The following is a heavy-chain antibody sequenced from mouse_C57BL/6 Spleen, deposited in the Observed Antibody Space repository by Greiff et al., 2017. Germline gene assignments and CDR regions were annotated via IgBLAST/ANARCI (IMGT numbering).Heavy chain of an antibody. V-gene: IGHV5-9*01. CDR2: ISGGGGNT. CDR3: ARHITTVVATDWYFDV. J-gene: IGHJ1*03. D-gene: IGHD1-1*01. CDR1: GFTFSSYT. Sequence: DVMLVESGGGLVKPGGSLKLSCAASGFTFSSYTMSWVRQTPEKRLEWVATISGGGGNTYYPDSVKGRFTISRDNAKNTLYLQMSSLRSEDTSLYYCARHITTVVATDWYFDVWGTGTTVTVSS.